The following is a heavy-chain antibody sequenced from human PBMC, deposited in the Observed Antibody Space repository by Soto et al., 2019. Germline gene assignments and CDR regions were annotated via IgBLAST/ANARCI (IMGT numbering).Heavy chain of an antibody. V-gene: IGHV4-61*08. CDR2: IYYSGST. Sequence: SETLSLTCTVSGGSVFSSGHYWSWIRQPPGKGLEWIGYIYYSGSTNYNPSLKSRVTISIDTSKNQFSLKLSSVTAADTAVYYCARDLIVAVTSSPHYTWFDAWGQGTLVTVS. CDR1: GGSVFSSGHY. J-gene: IGHJ5*02. D-gene: IGHD5-12*01. CDR3: ARDLIVAVTSSPHYTWFDA.